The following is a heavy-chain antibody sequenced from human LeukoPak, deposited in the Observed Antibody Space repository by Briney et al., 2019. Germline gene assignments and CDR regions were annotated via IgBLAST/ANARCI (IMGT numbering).Heavy chain of an antibody. V-gene: IGHV4-59*01. CDR2: IYYSGST. CDR3: ARERGYGINDAFDI. Sequence: SETLSLTCTVSGGSISSYYWSWIQQPPGKGLEWIGYIYYSGSTNYNPSLKSRVTISVDTSKNQFSLKLSSVTAADTAVYYCARERGYGINDAFDIWGQGTMVTVSS. CDR1: GGSISSYY. D-gene: IGHD2-15*01. J-gene: IGHJ3*02.